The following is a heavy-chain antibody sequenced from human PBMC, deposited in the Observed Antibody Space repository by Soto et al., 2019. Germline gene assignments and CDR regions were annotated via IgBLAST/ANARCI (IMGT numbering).Heavy chain of an antibody. Sequence: SETLSLTCAVYGGSFSGYYWSWIRQPPGKGLEWIGEINHSGSTNYNPSLKSRVTISVDTSKNQFSLKLSSVTAADTAVYYCGAMTTVTTDYWGQGTLVTVSS. CDR2: INHSGST. D-gene: IGHD4-17*01. V-gene: IGHV4-34*01. CDR1: GGSFSGYY. J-gene: IGHJ4*02. CDR3: GAMTTVTTDY.